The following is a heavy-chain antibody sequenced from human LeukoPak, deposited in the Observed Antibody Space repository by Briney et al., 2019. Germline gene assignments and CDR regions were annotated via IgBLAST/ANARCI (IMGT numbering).Heavy chain of an antibody. J-gene: IGHJ4*02. CDR3: ARWHRGSRAIDY. V-gene: IGHV1-46*01. CDR2: INTSGGST. D-gene: IGHD3-16*01. CDR1: GYTFTSYY. Sequence: VASVKVSCTASGYTFTSYYMHWVRQAPGQGLEWMGIINTSGGSTTYAQKFQGRVTMTRDTSTSTVYMELSSLRSEDTAVYFCARWHRGSRAIDYWGQGTLVTVSS.